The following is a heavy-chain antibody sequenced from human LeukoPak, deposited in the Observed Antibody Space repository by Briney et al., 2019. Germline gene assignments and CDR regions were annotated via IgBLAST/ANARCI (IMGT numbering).Heavy chain of an antibody. CDR1: GYTFTGYY. CDR3: ASSSIAARPDSVFDY. CDR2: INPNSGGT. V-gene: IGHV1-2*02. Sequence: ASVKVSCKASGYTFTGYYMHWVRQAPGQGLEWMGWINPNSGGTNYAQKLQGRVTMTTDKSTSTAYMELSSLRSEDTAVYYCASSSIAARPDSVFDYWGQGTLVTVSS. D-gene: IGHD6-6*01. J-gene: IGHJ4*02.